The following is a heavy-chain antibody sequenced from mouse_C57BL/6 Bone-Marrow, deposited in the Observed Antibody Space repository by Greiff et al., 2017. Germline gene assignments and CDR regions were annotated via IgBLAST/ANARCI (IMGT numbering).Heavy chain of an antibody. CDR2: IDPSDNYT. V-gene: IGHV1-59*01. D-gene: IGHD4-1*01. CDR1: GYTFTSYW. J-gene: IGHJ3*01. CDR3: ARGLGRFAY. Sequence: QVQLQQPGAELVRPGTSVKLSCKASGYTFTSYWMHWVKQRPGQGLEWIGVIDPSDNYTKYNQKFKGKATLTVDTSSSTAYMQLSSLTSEDSAVYYCARGLGRFAYWGQGTLVTVSS.